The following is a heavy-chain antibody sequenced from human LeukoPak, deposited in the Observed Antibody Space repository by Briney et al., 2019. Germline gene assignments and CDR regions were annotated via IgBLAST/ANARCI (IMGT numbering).Heavy chain of an antibody. CDR2: INPRSGGT. V-gene: IGHV1-2*02. CDR1: GYTFTGYY. D-gene: IGHD1-26*01. CDR3: ARGTIGSYSSVHD. J-gene: IGHJ1*01. Sequence: ASVKVSCKASGYTFTGYYMHWVRQAPGQGLEWVGWINPRSGGTDYAQRLQGRASMTTDTSIATAYMELSRLTSDDTAIYYCARGTIGSYSSVHDWGQGTLLIVSS.